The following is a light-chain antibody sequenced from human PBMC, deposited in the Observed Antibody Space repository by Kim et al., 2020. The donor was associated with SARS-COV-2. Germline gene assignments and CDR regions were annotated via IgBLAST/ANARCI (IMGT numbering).Light chain of an antibody. CDR3: NSRDSSGNHLV. J-gene: IGLJ3*02. CDR1: SLVNYY. Sequence: AMRQTVMITCQGDSLVNYYASRYQQRPGKAPVLVIYNKTNRPSGIPDRFSGSSSGNTASLTITGAQAEDEADYYCNSRDSSGNHLVFGGGTQLTVL. CDR2: NKT. V-gene: IGLV3-19*01.